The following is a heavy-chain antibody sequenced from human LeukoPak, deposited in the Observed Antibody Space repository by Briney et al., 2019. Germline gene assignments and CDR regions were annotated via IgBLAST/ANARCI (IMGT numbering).Heavy chain of an antibody. V-gene: IGHV4-30-2*01. CDR2: IYHSGST. CDR1: GVPVSSGGYY. Sequence: SETLSLTCTVSGVPVSSGGYYWSWIRQPPGKGLEWIGYIYHSGSTYYNPSLKSRVTISVDRSKNQFSLKLSSVTAADTAVYYCARVSAAANFDYWGQGTLVTVSS. CDR3: ARVSAAANFDY. D-gene: IGHD6-13*01. J-gene: IGHJ4*02.